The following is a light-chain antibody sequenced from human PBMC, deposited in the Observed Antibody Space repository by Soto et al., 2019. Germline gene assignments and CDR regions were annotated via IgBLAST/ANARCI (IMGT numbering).Light chain of an antibody. CDR3: QHYNSYSEA. Sequence: DIQMTQSPSTLSASVGDRVAITCRASQSITTWLAWYQHKPGKAPKLLIYKASSLQSGVPSRFSGSGSGTEFTLTISSLQPDDFATYYCQHYNSYSEAFGQGTKVDSK. J-gene: IGKJ1*01. CDR2: KAS. CDR1: QSITTW. V-gene: IGKV1-5*03.